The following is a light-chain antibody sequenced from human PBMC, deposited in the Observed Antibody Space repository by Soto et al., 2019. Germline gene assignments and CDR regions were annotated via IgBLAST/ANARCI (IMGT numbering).Light chain of an antibody. CDR3: EQYGSSSRWT. Sequence: DIQMTQSPSTLSASVGDRVTITCRASQSISSWLAGYQQKPGRAPKLLIYKASSLETEVPTRFSAGGSGTDCTISVNSLQPDDFASYDCEQYGSSSRWTFVQGTKVEIK. V-gene: IGKV1-5*03. J-gene: IGKJ1*01. CDR1: QSISSW. CDR2: KAS.